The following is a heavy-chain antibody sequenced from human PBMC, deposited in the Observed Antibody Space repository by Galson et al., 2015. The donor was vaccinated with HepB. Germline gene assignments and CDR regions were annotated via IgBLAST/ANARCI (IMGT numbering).Heavy chain of an antibody. CDR1: GYTFTSYA. D-gene: IGHD3-3*01. Sequence: QSGAEVKKPGESLKISCKASGYTFTSYAMHWVRQAPGQRLEWMGWINAGNGNTKYSQKFQGRVTITRDTSASTAYMELSSLRSEDTAVYYCARSGYDLMCWFDPWGQGTLVTVSS. CDR3: ARSGYDLMCWFDP. J-gene: IGHJ5*02. CDR2: INAGNGNT. V-gene: IGHV1-3*01.